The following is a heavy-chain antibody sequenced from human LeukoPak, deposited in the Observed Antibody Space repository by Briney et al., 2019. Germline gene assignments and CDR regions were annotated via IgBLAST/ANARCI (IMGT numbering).Heavy chain of an antibody. V-gene: IGHV4-59*01. J-gene: IGHJ5*02. CDR1: GPSISSYY. Sequence: SETQSLTCTVSGPSISSYYWSWIRQPPGKGLEWIGYIYYSGSTNYNPSLKSRVTISVDTSKNQFSLKLSSVTAADTAVYYCARGSIAAAEGSHWFDPWGQGTLVTVSS. D-gene: IGHD6-13*01. CDR2: IYYSGST. CDR3: ARGSIAAAEGSHWFDP.